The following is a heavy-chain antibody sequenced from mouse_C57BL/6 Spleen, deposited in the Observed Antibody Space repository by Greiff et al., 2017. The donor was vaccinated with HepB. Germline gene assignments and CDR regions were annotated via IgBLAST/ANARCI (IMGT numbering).Heavy chain of an antibody. CDR2: INPGSGGT. V-gene: IGHV1-54*01. D-gene: IGHD1-1*01. CDR3: AVEGSDGRSHWYFDV. J-gene: IGHJ1*03. CDR1: GYAFTNYL. Sequence: VKLLESGAELVRPGTSVKVSCKASGYAFTNYLIEWVKQRPGQGLEWIGVINPGSGGTNYNEKFKGKATLTADKSSSTAYMQLSSLASEDSAVYYCAVEGSDGRSHWYFDVWGKGTTVTVSS.